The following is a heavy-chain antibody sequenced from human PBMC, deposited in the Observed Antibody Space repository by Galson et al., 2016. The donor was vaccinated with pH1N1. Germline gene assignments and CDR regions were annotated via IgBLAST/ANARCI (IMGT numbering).Heavy chain of an antibody. CDR2: FYYSGTT. D-gene: IGHD3-10*01. CDR3: ARDQRPGWFGAPFDL. Sequence: LSLTCTVSGGSITSHYWTWIRQPPGKGLEWIGYFYYSGTTNYNPSLKSRVTISIDTSKAQVSLKLSSVTAADTAVYYCARDQRPGWFGAPFDLWGRGTRVTVSS. CDR1: GGSITSHY. V-gene: IGHV4-59*11. J-gene: IGHJ2*01.